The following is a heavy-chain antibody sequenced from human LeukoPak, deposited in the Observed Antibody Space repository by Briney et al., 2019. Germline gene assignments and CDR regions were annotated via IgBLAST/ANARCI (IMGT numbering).Heavy chain of an antibody. V-gene: IGHV4-59*08. Sequence: PSETLSLTCTVSGGSISSYYWSWIRQPPGKGLEWIGYIYYSGSTNYNPSLKSRVTISVDTSKNQFSLKLSSVTAADTAVYYCARGNPDCSGGSCYFDYWGQGTLVTVSS. J-gene: IGHJ4*02. CDR3: ARGNPDCSGGSCYFDY. D-gene: IGHD2-15*01. CDR2: IYYSGST. CDR1: GGSISSYY.